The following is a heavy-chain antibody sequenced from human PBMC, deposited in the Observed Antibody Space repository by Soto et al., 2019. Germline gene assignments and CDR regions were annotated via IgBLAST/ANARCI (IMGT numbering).Heavy chain of an antibody. CDR1: GGSISSYY. J-gene: IGHJ4*02. CDR2: IYYSGST. D-gene: IGHD3-16*02. CDR3: ARRDRWQRHFDY. Sequence: TSETLSLTCTVSGGSISSYYWSWIRQPPGKGLEWIGYIYYSGSTNYNPSLKSRVTISVDTSKNQFSLKLSSVTAADTAVYYCARRDRWQRHFDYWGQGTLVTVCS. V-gene: IGHV4-59*01.